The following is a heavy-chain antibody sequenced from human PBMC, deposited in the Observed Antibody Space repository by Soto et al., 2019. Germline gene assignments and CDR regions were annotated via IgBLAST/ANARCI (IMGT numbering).Heavy chain of an antibody. CDR3: TCGGRENNCHGQIHAY. D-gene: IGHD1-1*01. CDR1: GGTFSSYS. CDR2: VVPKIGNI. V-gene: IGHV1-18*04. Sequence: ASVKVSCKAPGGTFSSYSINWVRQAPGQGLEWMGRVVPKIGNINFVRKFQGRLTLTADKSTRTAFLELSSLRPEDTAVYYCTCGGRENNCHGQIHAYWSQGTQDTVS. J-gene: IGHJ4*01.